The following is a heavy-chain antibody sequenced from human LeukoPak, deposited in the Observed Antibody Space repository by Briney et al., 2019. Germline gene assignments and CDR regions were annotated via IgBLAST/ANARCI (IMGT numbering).Heavy chain of an antibody. Sequence: ASVKVSCKASGYTFTGYYMHWVRQAPGQGLEWMGRINPNSGGTNYAQKFQGRVTMTRDTSISTAYMELSRLRSDDTAVYYCARLASGYSSGWYMPAEYFQHWGQGTLVTVSS. CDR3: ARLASGYSSGWYMPAEYFQH. CDR2: INPNSGGT. D-gene: IGHD6-19*01. J-gene: IGHJ1*01. CDR1: GYTFTGYY. V-gene: IGHV1-2*06.